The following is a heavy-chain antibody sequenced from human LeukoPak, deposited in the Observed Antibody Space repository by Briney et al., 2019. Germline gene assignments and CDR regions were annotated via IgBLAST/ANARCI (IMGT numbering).Heavy chain of an antibody. J-gene: IGHJ4*02. D-gene: IGHD1-20*01. CDR1: GGSISSGGYY. Sequence: SETLSLTCTVSGGSISSGGYYWSWIRQPPGKGLEWIGYIYHSGSTYYNPSLKRRVTISVDRSKNQFSLKLSSVTAADTAVYYCARSDRNWNALSFDYWGQGTLVTVPS. CDR2: IYHSGST. V-gene: IGHV4-30-2*01. CDR3: ARSDRNWNALSFDY.